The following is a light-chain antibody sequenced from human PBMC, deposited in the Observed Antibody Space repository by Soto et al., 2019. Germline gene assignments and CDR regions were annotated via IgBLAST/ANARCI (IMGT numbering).Light chain of an antibody. CDR1: QSISSW. CDR3: QQYYSYPLT. CDR2: AAS. J-gene: IGKJ4*01. V-gene: IGKV1-5*01. Sequence: IQMTQSPSTLSASVGDRVVITCRASQSISSWLAWYQRKPGKAPKLLIYAASTLQSGVPSRFSGSGSGTDFTLTISCLQSEDFATYYCQQYYSYPLTFGGGTKVDIK.